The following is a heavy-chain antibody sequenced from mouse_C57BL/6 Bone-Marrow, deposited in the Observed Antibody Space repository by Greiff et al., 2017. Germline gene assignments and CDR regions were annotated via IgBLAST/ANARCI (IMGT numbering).Heavy chain of an antibody. CDR1: GFHIKDDY. Sequence: EVQLQQTGAELVRPGASVKLSCTASGFHIKDDYMHWVKQRPEQGLEWIGWIDPENGDTENASKSQGKATITADTSSKTANLQLSSLTSEDTAVYYCTNPVVADFDYWGQGTTLTGSS. CDR2: IDPENGDT. D-gene: IGHD1-1*01. V-gene: IGHV14-4*01. CDR3: TNPVVADFDY. J-gene: IGHJ2*01.